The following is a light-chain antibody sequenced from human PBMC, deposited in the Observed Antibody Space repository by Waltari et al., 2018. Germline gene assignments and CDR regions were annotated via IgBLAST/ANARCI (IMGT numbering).Light chain of an antibody. CDR1: SSTIGSNY. CDR2: RNN. J-gene: IGLJ3*02. Sequence: QSVLTQPPSASGTPGQRVTISCSGSSSTIGSNYVYWYQQLPGTAPKLLSYRNNQRPAGVPDRFSGSKSGTSASLAISGLRSEDEADYYCAAWDDSLSGSWVFGGGTKLTVL. CDR3: AAWDDSLSGSWV. V-gene: IGLV1-47*01.